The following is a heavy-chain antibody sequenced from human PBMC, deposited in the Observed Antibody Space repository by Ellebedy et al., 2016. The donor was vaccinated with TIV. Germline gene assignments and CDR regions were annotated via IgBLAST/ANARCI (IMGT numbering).Heavy chain of an antibody. J-gene: IGHJ3*02. Sequence: GESLKISCAASGFTFTNYWMSWVRQAPGKGLEWVATIKQGGSEKYYVDSVEGRFTISRDNAKNSLFLQMNSLRAEDTAVYYCARDRGGQYSSDGYYDAFDIWGQGTMVTVSS. CDR1: GFTFTNYW. D-gene: IGHD3-22*01. CDR2: IKQGGSEK. CDR3: ARDRGGQYSSDGYYDAFDI. V-gene: IGHV3-7*01.